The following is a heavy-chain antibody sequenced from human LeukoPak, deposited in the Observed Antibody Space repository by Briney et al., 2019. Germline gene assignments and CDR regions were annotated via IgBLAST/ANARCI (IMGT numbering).Heavy chain of an antibody. J-gene: IGHJ4*02. CDR1: GFTFSSYS. Sequence: GGSLRLSCAASGFTFSSYSMNWVRQVPGKGLEWVSYISSSSSTIYYADSVKGRFTISRDNAKNSLYLQMNSLRAEDTAVYYCARDLIIWFGEGGFDYWGQGTLVTVSS. V-gene: IGHV3-48*04. CDR2: ISSSSSTI. CDR3: ARDLIIWFGEGGFDY. D-gene: IGHD3-10*01.